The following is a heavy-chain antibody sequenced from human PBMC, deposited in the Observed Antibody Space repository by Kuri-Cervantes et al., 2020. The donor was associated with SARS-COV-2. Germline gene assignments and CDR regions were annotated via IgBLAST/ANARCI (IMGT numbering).Heavy chain of an antibody. CDR2: ISSSGTTI. CDR1: GFTFSDYY. J-gene: IGHJ4*02. CDR3: ARDQRGPQRYDSSGKFDY. Sequence: GESLKISCAASGFTFSDYYITWIRQAPGKGLEWVSYISSSGTTIYYADSVQGRFIISRDNAESSVYLQMNSLRAEDTAVYYCARDQRGPQRYDSSGKFDYWGQGTLVTVSS. V-gene: IGHV3-11*04. D-gene: IGHD3-22*01.